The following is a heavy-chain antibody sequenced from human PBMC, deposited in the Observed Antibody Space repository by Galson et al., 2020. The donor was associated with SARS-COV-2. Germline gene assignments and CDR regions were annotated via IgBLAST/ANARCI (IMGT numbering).Heavy chain of an antibody. CDR2: ISYDGSNK. Sequence: TGGSLRLSCAASGFTFSSYAMHWVRQAPGKGLEWVAVISYDGSNKYYADSVKGRFTISRDNSKNTLYLQMNSLRAEDTAVYYCARGAGPADCSSTSCYNRVVTIFGVVIIEPLDYWGQGTLVTVSS. CDR3: ARGAGPADCSSTSCYNRVVTIFGVVIIEPLDY. J-gene: IGHJ4*02. V-gene: IGHV3-30-3*01. D-gene: IGHD3-3*01. CDR1: GFTFSSYA.